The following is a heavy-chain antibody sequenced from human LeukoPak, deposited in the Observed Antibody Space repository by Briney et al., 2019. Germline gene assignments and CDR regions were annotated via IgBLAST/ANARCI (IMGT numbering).Heavy chain of an antibody. CDR1: GYTFTSYG. V-gene: IGHV1-18*01. J-gene: IGHJ4*02. CDR3: ARDQAPYYYDSSGYSNLDY. D-gene: IGHD3-22*01. Sequence: ASVKVSCKASGYTFTSYGISWVRQAPGQGLEWMGWISAYNGNTNYAQELQGRVTMTTDTSTSTAYMELRSLRSDDTAVYYCARDQAPYYYDSSGYSNLDYWGQGTLVTVSS. CDR2: ISAYNGNT.